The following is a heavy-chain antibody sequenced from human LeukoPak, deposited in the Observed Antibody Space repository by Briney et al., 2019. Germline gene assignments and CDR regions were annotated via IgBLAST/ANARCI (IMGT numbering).Heavy chain of an antibody. Sequence: SETLSLTCSVSGGSISSYYWTWIRQPPGKGLEWIGYIYYSGSTNYNPSLKSRVTISVDTSKNQFSLKLSSVTAADTAVYYCARDNMAVAGVDYWGQGTLVTVSS. D-gene: IGHD6-19*01. J-gene: IGHJ4*02. CDR2: IYYSGST. V-gene: IGHV4-59*01. CDR3: ARDNMAVAGVDY. CDR1: GGSISSYY.